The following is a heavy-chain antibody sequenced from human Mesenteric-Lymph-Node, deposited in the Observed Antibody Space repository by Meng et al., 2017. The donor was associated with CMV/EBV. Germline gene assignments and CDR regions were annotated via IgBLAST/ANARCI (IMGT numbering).Heavy chain of an antibody. CDR1: GFTFVSHA. D-gene: IGHD6-13*01. V-gene: IGHV3-30-3*01. Sequence: GESLKISCAASGFTFVSHAIHWIRQSPNKGLEWVAVISYDGARKYYADSVRGRFTVSTDNSKKRVSLQMNSLRPEDTAVYYCARVQSISASGKGAFDHWGQGTLVTVSS. J-gene: IGHJ4*02. CDR3: ARVQSISASGKGAFDH. CDR2: ISYDGARK.